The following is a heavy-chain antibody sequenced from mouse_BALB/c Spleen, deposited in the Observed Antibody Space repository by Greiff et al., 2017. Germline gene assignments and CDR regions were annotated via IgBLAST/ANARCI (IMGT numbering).Heavy chain of an antibody. CDR1: GFSLTSYG. J-gene: IGHJ4*01. CDR3: ARKLTTVVEDAMDY. CDR2: IWSGGST. Sequence: VKLVESGPGLVQPSQSLSITCTVSGFSLTSYGVHWVRQSPGKGLEWLGVIWSGGSTDYNAAFISRLSISKDNSKSQVFFKMNSLQADDTAIYYCARKLTTVVEDAMDYWGQGTSVTVSS. D-gene: IGHD1-1*01. V-gene: IGHV2-4-1*01.